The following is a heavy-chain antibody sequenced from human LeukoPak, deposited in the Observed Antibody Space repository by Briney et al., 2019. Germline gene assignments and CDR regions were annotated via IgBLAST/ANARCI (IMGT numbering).Heavy chain of an antibody. Sequence: GGSLRLSCAATGFTFSIYEMNWVRQAPGKGLEWVSYISSSGSTIYYADSVKSRFTISRDNAKNSLYLQMNSLRAEDTAVYYCARDRSMVRGVIDLRINYYYYYGMDVWGQGTTVTVSS. J-gene: IGHJ6*02. V-gene: IGHV3-48*03. CDR3: ARDRSMVRGVIDLRINYYYYYGMDV. CDR1: GFTFSIYE. D-gene: IGHD3-10*01. CDR2: ISSSGSTI.